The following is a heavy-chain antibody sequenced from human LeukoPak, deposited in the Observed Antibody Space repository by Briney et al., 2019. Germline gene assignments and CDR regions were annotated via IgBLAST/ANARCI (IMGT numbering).Heavy chain of an antibody. CDR1: GGSISSGGYY. Sequence: SQTLSLTCTVSGGSISSGGYYWSWIRQHPGKGLEWIGYIYYSGSTYYNPSLKSRLSISVDTSKNQFSLKLNSVTAADTAVYYCARYCSSTSCYFFEAFDIWGQGTMVTVS. D-gene: IGHD2-2*01. J-gene: IGHJ3*02. CDR2: IYYSGST. V-gene: IGHV4-31*03. CDR3: ARYCSSTSCYFFEAFDI.